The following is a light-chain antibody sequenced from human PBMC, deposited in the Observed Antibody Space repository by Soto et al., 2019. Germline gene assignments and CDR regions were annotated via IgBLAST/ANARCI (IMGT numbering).Light chain of an antibody. CDR2: DAS. CDR1: QYISSW. CDR3: QQYEGYPYT. J-gene: IGKJ2*01. Sequence: DIQMTQSPSTLSASVGDRVTITCRASQYISSWLAWYQQKPGKAPKLLIYDASSLESGVPSTFSGSRSGTEFTLTISSLQPDDFATYYCQQYEGYPYTFGQGT. V-gene: IGKV1-5*01.